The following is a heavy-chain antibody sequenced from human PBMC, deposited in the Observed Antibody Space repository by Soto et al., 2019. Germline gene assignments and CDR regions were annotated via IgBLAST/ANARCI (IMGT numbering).Heavy chain of an antibody. CDR3: VRSGDYRSGSYWYFFDY. CDR2: IYWKGGNR. V-gene: IGHV3-20*04. J-gene: IGHJ4*02. D-gene: IGHD3-10*01. Sequence: GGSLRLSCTISGFNIDDYGISWVRQVPGKGLEWVSGIYWKGGNRHYADSVKGRFTISRDNAKNSLYLQLDSLRAEDTALYYCVRSGDYRSGSYWYFFDYWGQGTQVTVSS. CDR1: GFNIDDYG.